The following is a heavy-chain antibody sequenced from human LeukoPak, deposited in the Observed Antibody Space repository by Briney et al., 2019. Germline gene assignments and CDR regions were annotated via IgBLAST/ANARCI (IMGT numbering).Heavy chain of an antibody. D-gene: IGHD3-3*01. CDR3: ARGGDFWSGYYNPSY. J-gene: IGHJ4*02. CDR2: INHSGST. V-gene: IGHV4-34*01. Sequence: SETLSLTCAVYGGSFSGYYWSWIRRPPGKGLEWIGEINHSGSTSYNPSLKSRVTISVDTSKNQFSLKLSSVTAADTAVYYCARGGDFWSGYYNPSYWGQGTLVTVSS. CDR1: GGSFSGYY.